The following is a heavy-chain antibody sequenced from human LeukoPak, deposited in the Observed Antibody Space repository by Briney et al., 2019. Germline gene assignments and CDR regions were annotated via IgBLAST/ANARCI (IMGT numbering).Heavy chain of an antibody. CDR1: GGSISSSSYY. J-gene: IGHJ4*02. CDR3: AREVGFLSGLTDY. CDR2: INHSGST. D-gene: IGHD3-3*01. V-gene: IGHV4-39*07. Sequence: SETLSLTCTVSGGSISSSSYYWGWIRQPPGKGLEWIGEINHSGSTNYNPSLKSRVTISVDTSKNQFSLKLSSVTAADTAVYYCAREVGFLSGLTDYWGQGTLVTVSS.